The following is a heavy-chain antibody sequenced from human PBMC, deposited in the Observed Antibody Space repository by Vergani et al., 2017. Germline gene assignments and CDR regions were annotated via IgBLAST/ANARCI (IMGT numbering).Heavy chain of an antibody. D-gene: IGHD5-12*01. J-gene: IGHJ6*02. CDR1: GGSFSGYD. V-gene: IGHV4-34*01. CDR3: ARGRARGYSGYERYYYGMDV. Sequence: QVQLQQWGAGLLKPSETLSLTCAVYGGSFSGYDWSWIRQPPGKGLEWVGEINHSGSTNYNPSLKSRVTISVDTSKNQFYLKLSSVTAADTAVYYCARGRARGYSGYERYYYGMDVWGQGTTVTVSS. CDR2: INHSGST.